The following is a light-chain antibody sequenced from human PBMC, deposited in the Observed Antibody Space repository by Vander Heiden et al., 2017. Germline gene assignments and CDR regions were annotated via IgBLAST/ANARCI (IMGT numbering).Light chain of an antibody. Sequence: IQLTRSPSFLSASVGDRVTITCRASQDISNKLAWYQQKPGKAPKVLLYDASTLQSGVPARFSGSGSGTEFALTINSLQPEDFASYSCQQFKSYPLTFGPGTKVDIK. CDR1: QDISNK. CDR3: QQFKSYPLT. CDR2: DAS. V-gene: IGKV1-9*01. J-gene: IGKJ3*01.